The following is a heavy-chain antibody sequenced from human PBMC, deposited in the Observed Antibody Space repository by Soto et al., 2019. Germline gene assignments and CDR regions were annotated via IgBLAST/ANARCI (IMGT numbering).Heavy chain of an antibody. V-gene: IGHV4-31*03. CDR1: GGSISSGGYY. J-gene: IGHJ4*02. CDR2: IYYSGST. CDR3: ARVRGGGYDSSGYYYLDYFDY. D-gene: IGHD3-22*01. Sequence: PSETLSLTCTVSGGSISSGGYYWSWIRQHPGKGLEWIGYIYYSGSTYYNPSLKSRVTISVDTSKNQFSLKLSSVTAADTAVYYCARVRGGGYDSSGYYYLDYFDYWGQGTLVTVSS.